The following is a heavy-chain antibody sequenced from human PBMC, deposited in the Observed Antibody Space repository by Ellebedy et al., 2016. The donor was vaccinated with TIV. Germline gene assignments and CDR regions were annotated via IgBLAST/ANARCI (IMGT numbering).Heavy chain of an antibody. D-gene: IGHD6-19*01. CDR2: IFYTGST. J-gene: IGHJ4*02. Sequence: MPSETLSLTCTVSGGSISDYYWSLIRQPPGQGLEYIGYIFYTGSTSYDPSLQSRVTISVDTLKNQFSVKLNSVTAADTAGYYCARGGTRTAGTPVPDYWGQGTLVTVSS. V-gene: IGHV4-59*08. CDR3: ARGGTRTAGTPVPDY. CDR1: GGSISDYY.